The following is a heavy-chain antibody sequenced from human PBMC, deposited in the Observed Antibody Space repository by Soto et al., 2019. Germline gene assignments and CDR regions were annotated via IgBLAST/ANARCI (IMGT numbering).Heavy chain of an antibody. CDR2: IIPIFGTA. Sequence: QVQLVQSGAEVKKPGSSVKVSCKASGGTFSSYAISWVRQAPGQGLEWMGGIIPIFGTANYAQKFQGRVTITADESTSTAYMELSSLRSEDTAVYYCARVGRDFWGGRANWFDPWGQGTLVTVSS. D-gene: IGHD3-3*01. J-gene: IGHJ5*02. CDR3: ARVGRDFWGGRANWFDP. CDR1: GGTFSSYA. V-gene: IGHV1-69*01.